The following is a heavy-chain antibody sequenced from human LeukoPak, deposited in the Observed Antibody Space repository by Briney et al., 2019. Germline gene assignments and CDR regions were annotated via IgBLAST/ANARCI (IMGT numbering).Heavy chain of an antibody. V-gene: IGHV3-7*01. Sequence: GGSLRLSCVGSGFTFSRYWLNWVRQAPGKGLEWVANMNQDGSEIYYLDSVKGRFTISRDNAKNTLYLQVNSLRAEDTAVYYCARGDLDYGDSIDYWGQGTLVTVSS. CDR2: MNQDGSEI. D-gene: IGHD4-17*01. CDR1: GFTFSRYW. CDR3: ARGDLDYGDSIDY. J-gene: IGHJ4*02.